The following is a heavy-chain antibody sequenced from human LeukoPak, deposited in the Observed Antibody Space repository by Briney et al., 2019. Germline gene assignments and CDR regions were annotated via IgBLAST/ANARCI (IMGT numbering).Heavy chain of an antibody. CDR2: ISTYNANT. V-gene: IGHV1-18*01. CDR3: ARVFSFGDYIWGSYRYYFDY. D-gene: IGHD3-16*02. J-gene: IGHJ4*02. Sequence: ASVKVSCKASGYTFTCFGISWVRQAPGQGLEWMGWISTYNANTNYAQKLQGRVTMTTDTSTSTSYMELRSLRSDDTAVYFCARVFSFGDYIWGSYRYYFDYWGQGTLVTVSS. CDR1: GYTFTCFG.